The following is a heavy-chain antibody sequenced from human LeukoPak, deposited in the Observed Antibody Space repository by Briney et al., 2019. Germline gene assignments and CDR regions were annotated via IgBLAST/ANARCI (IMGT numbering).Heavy chain of an antibody. CDR1: GFTFSSYG. V-gene: IGHV3-30*18. J-gene: IGHJ4*02. CDR3: AKDRSGYGSGSYSFDY. CDR2: ISYDGSNK. Sequence: GGSLRLSCVASGFTFSSYGMHWVRQAPGKGLEWVAVISYDGSNKYYADSVKGRFTISRDNSKNTLYLQMNSLRVEDTAVYYCAKDRSGYGSGSYSFDYWGQGTLVTVSS. D-gene: IGHD3-10*01.